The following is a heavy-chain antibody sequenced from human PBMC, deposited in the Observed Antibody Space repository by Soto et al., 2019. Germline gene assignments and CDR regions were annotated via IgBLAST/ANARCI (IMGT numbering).Heavy chain of an antibody. Sequence: EVQLVESGGGLVQPGGSLRLSCAASGFTFSSYWMSWVRQAPGKGLEWVANIKQDGSEKYDVDSVKGRFTISRDNAKNSLYLQMSSLSAEDTAVYYCARDPPSNDYGDPVGYFDYWGQGTLVTVSS. CDR3: ARDPPSNDYGDPVGYFDY. V-gene: IGHV3-7*01. D-gene: IGHD4-17*01. J-gene: IGHJ4*02. CDR1: GFTFSSYW. CDR2: IKQDGSEK.